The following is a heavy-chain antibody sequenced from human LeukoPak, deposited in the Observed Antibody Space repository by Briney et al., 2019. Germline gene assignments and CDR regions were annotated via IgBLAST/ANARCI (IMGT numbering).Heavy chain of an antibody. CDR3: ARDPDTAMVTYFDY. CDR2: IRYDGNNK. Sequence: GGSLRLSCAASGFIFSNYAMQWVRQAPGKGLEWVAFIRYDGNNKYYADSVKGRFTISRDNSKNTLYLQMNSLRAEDTAVYYCARDPDTAMVTYFDYWGQGTLVTVSS. J-gene: IGHJ4*02. CDR1: GFIFSNYA. V-gene: IGHV3-30*02. D-gene: IGHD5-18*01.